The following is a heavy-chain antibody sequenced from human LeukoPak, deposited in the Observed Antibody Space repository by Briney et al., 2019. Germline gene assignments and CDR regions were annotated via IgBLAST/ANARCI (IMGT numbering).Heavy chain of an antibody. V-gene: IGHV3-23*01. Sequence: GGSLRLSCAASGFTFSSYAMSWVRQAPGKGLEWVSAISGSGGSTYYADSVKGRSTISRDNSKNTLYLQMNSLRAEDTAVYYCAKGPRYSGSYPPDYWGQGTLVTVSS. CDR1: GFTFSSYA. D-gene: IGHD1-26*01. CDR3: AKGPRYSGSYPPDY. J-gene: IGHJ4*02. CDR2: ISGSGGST.